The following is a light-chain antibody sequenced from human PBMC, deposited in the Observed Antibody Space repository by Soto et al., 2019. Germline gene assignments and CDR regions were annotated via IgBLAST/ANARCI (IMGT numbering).Light chain of an antibody. V-gene: IGKV1D-8*01. CDR1: QGISSY. CDR3: QQYYSFPFT. Sequence: RMTLSPPSLSASTGARVTITCRGSQGISSYLAWYQQKPGKAPELLIYAASTLQSGVPSRFSGSGSGTDFTLTISGLQSEDFATYYCQQYYSFPFTFGQGTRLEIK. CDR2: AAS. J-gene: IGKJ5*01.